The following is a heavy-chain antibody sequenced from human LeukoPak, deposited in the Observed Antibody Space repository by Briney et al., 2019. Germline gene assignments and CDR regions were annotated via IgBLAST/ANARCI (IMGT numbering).Heavy chain of an antibody. CDR3: ARFSTVVTRSAFDI. J-gene: IGHJ3*02. CDR2: IYSSGTT. CDR1: GGSIRSYY. V-gene: IGHV4-4*07. Sequence: PSETLSLTCAVSGGSIRSYYWSWIRQPAGKGLEWVGRIYSSGTTYYNPSLKSRVTMSVDTSKNQFSLKLSSVTAADTAVYYCARFSTVVTRSAFDIWGQGTMVTVSS. D-gene: IGHD4-23*01.